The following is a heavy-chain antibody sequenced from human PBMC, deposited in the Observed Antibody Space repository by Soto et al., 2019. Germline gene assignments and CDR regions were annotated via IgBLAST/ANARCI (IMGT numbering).Heavy chain of an antibody. Sequence: QVQLVESGGGVVQPGRSLRLSCVGSGFTFSAYGIHWVRQAPGKGLEWVAVVSYDGSGKYYADSVKGRFTISRDNSTNTLYLQMNTLGVEDTAVYHCARDAEAYVNIMGPIRSGYYYHGLGVGGQGTTVFVSS. CDR2: VSYDGSGK. J-gene: IGHJ6*02. D-gene: IGHD1-26*01. CDR1: GFTFSAYG. CDR3: ARDAEAYVNIMGPIRSGYYYHGLGV. V-gene: IGHV3-30*03.